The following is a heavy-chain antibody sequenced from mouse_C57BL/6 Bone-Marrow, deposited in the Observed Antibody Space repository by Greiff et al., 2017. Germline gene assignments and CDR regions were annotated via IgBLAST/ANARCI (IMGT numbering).Heavy chain of an antibody. Sequence: EVMLVESGGGLVQPGGSLSLSCAASGFTFTDYYMSWVRQPPGKALEWLGFIRNKANGYTTEYSASVKGRFTISRDNSQSILYLQMNALRAEDSATYYCARLLLRYHWYFGVWGTGTTVTVSS. D-gene: IGHD1-1*01. CDR1: GFTFTDYY. CDR3: ARLLLRYHWYFGV. V-gene: IGHV7-3*01. J-gene: IGHJ1*03. CDR2: IRNKANGYTT.